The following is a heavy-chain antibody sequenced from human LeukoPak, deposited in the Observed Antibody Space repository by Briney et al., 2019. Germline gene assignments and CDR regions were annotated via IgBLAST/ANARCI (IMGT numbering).Heavy chain of an antibody. CDR2: IDTGTSTI. Sequence: GGSLRLSCAASGFTFSTYSMNWVRQAPGKGLEWVSYIDTGTSTIYYADSVKGRFTISRDNAKNSLYLQMNSLRAEDTAVYYCARNAFVDCSSTSCYYDYWGQGTLVTVSS. J-gene: IGHJ4*02. CDR3: ARNAFVDCSSTSCYYDY. CDR1: GFTFSTYS. D-gene: IGHD2-2*01. V-gene: IGHV3-48*01.